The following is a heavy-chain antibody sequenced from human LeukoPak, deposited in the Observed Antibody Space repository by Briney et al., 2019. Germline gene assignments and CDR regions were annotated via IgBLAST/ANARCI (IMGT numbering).Heavy chain of an antibody. CDR3: ARSPISFGWFDP. D-gene: IGHD3-3*01. V-gene: IGHV4-31*03. CDR2: IYYSGST. CDR1: GGSISSGGYY. Sequence: SETLSLTCTVSGGSISSGGYYWSWIRQHPGKGLEWIGYIYYSGSTYYNPSLKSRVTISVDTSKNRFSLKLSSVTAADTAVYYCARSPISFGWFDPWGQGTLVTVSS. J-gene: IGHJ5*02.